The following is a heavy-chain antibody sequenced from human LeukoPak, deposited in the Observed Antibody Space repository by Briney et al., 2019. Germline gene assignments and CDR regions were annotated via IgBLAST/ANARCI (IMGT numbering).Heavy chain of an antibody. Sequence: VASVKVSCKASGYTFTSYGISWVRQAPGEGLEWMGWICAYNGNTNYAQKLQGRVTMTTDTSTSTAYMELRSLRSDDTAVYYCARVFGGSYFGVLYYYYMDVWGKGTTVTISS. CDR2: ICAYNGNT. V-gene: IGHV1-18*01. D-gene: IGHD1-26*01. J-gene: IGHJ6*03. CDR1: GYTFTSYG. CDR3: ARVFGGSYFGVLYYYYMDV.